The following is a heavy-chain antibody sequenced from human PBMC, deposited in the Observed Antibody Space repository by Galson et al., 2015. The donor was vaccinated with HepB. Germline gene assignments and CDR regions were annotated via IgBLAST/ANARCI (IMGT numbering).Heavy chain of an antibody. CDR2: INPNSGGT. CDR1: GYTFTGYY. Sequence: SVKVSCKASGYTFTGYYMHWVRQAPGQGLEWMGWINPNSGGTNYAQKFQGRVTMTRDTSTSTAYMELSRLRSDDTAVYYCARALRSPYGGNPYYYYYYMDVWGKGTTVTVSS. J-gene: IGHJ6*03. D-gene: IGHD4-23*01. CDR3: ARALRSPYGGNPYYYYYYMDV. V-gene: IGHV1-2*02.